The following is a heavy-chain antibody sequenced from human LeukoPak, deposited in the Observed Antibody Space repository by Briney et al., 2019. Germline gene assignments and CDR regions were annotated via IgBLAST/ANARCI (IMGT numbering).Heavy chain of an antibody. CDR2: IYTSGST. J-gene: IGHJ4*02. D-gene: IGHD6-19*01. CDR3: AREGQWLYY. V-gene: IGHV4-61*02. CDR1: GGSISSGNYY. Sequence: SETLSLTCTVSGGSISSGNYYWNWIRQPAGKGLEWIGRIYTSGSTNYNPSLKNRVTISVDMSKNQFSLKLSSVTAADTAVYYCAREGQWLYYWGQGTLVTVSS.